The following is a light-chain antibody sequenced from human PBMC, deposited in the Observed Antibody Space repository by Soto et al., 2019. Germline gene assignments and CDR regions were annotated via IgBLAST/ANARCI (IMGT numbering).Light chain of an antibody. CDR2: EVS. V-gene: IGLV2-14*01. J-gene: IGLJ2*01. CDR3: TSYTRSRNLL. Sequence: QSALTQYASVSGSPGQSITISCTGTSSDVGGYNYVSWYQQHPDKAPKLIIFEVSHRPSGVSNRFSGSKSGNTASLTISGLQAEDEADYYCTSYTRSRNLLFGGGTQLTVL. CDR1: SSDVGGYNY.